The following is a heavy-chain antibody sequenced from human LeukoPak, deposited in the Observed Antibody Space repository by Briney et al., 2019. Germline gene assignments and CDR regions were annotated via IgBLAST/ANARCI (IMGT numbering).Heavy chain of an antibody. CDR1: GYTFTSYG. J-gene: IGHJ4*02. D-gene: IGHD4-17*01. CDR3: ARDTTVTTLSNYFDY. V-gene: IGHV1-18*01. CDR2: ISAYNGNT. Sequence: ASVKVSCKASGYTFTSYGNSWVRQAPGQGLEWMGWISAYNGNTNYAQKLQGRVTMTTDTSTSTAYMELRSLRSDDTAVYYCARDTTVTTLSNYFDYWGQGTLVTVSS.